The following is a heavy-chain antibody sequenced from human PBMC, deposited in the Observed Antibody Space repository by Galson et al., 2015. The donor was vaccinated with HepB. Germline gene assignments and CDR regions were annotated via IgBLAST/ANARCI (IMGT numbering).Heavy chain of an antibody. Sequence: SVKVSCKASGYTFTSYYIYWVRQAPGQGLEWMGIINPNPSGGSTDYAQKFQGGVSMTTDTSTSTVYMRLSSLRSEDTAVYYCARVSRPPQSSVPTYYFDYWGQGTLVTVSS. V-gene: IGHV1-46*01. J-gene: IGHJ4*02. D-gene: IGHD6-19*01. CDR2: INPNPSGGST. CDR1: GYTFTSYY. CDR3: ARVSRPPQSSVPTYYFDY.